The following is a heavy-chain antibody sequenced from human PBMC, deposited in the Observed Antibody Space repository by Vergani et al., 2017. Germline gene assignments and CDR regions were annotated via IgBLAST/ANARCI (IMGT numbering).Heavy chain of an antibody. Sequence: EVQLLESGGGLAQPGGSLRLSCAASGFTFRNYAMTWVRQAPGKGLEWVSIISDNGGTTYYADSVKGRFTISRDNSKDTLYLQMNSLSAGDTAVYYCAKANPRNSGYDYLYYYHAMDVWGQGTTVTVSS. CDR3: AKANPRNSGYDYLYYYHAMDV. CDR1: GFTFRNYA. J-gene: IGHJ6*02. D-gene: IGHD5-12*01. V-gene: IGHV3-23*01. CDR2: ISDNGGTT.